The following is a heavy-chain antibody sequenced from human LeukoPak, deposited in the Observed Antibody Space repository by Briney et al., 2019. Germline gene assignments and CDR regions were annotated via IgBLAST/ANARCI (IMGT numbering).Heavy chain of an antibody. CDR3: ARDRDGYNFIDY. Sequence: ASVKVSCKASGYTFTGYHIHWVRQAPGQGLEWMGWINPNSGGTNYAQKFQGRVTMTRDTSISTAYMELSRLRSDDTAVCYCARDRDGYNFIDYWGQGTLVTVSS. D-gene: IGHD5-24*01. J-gene: IGHJ4*02. CDR1: GYTFTGYH. CDR2: INPNSGGT. V-gene: IGHV1-2*02.